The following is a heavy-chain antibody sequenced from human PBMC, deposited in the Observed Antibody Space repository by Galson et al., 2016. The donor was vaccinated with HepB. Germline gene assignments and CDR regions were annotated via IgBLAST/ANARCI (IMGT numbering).Heavy chain of an antibody. Sequence: SLRLSCAGSGFTFSSYAMSWVRQAPGKGLEWVSTINGGGGKTNYADSVKDRFTISRDNTNNALFLQMNNLGAEDTAVYYCATVYVLRALEYSSFYFRGLDVWGQGTAVTVS. J-gene: IGHJ6*02. D-gene: IGHD3-16*01. CDR3: ATVYVLRALEYSSFYFRGLDV. V-gene: IGHV3-23*01. CDR1: GFTFSSYA. CDR2: INGGGGKT.